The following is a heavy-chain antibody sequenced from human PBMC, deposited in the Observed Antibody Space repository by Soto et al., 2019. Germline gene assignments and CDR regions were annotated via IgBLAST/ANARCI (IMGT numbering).Heavy chain of an antibody. CDR3: ARCDIAAGTTPSWWFDP. CDR1: GYTFTSYG. D-gene: IGHD6-13*01. V-gene: IGHV1-18*04. CDR2: ISAYNGNT. Sequence: ASVKASCKASGYTFTSYGISWVRQAPGQGLEWMGWISAYNGNTNYAQKLQGRVTMTTDTSTSTAYMELRSLRSDDTAVYYCARCDIAAGTTPSWWFDPWGQGTLVTVSS. J-gene: IGHJ5*02.